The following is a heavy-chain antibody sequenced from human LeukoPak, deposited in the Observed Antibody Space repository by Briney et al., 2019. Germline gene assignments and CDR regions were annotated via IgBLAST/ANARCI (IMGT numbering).Heavy chain of an antibody. CDR1: GFTFSSYS. CDR3: ARNRDSSSSGDFDY. J-gene: IGHJ4*02. CDR2: ISSSSNYI. Sequence: GGSLRLSCAASGFTFSSYSMNWVRQAPGKGLEWVSSISSSSNYIYYADSVKGRFTISRDNAKNSLYLQMNSLRAEDTAVYYCARNRDSSSSGDFDYWGQGTLVTVSS. D-gene: IGHD6-6*01. V-gene: IGHV3-21*01.